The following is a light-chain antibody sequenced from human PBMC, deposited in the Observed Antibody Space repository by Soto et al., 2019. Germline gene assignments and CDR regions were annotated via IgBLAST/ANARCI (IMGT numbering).Light chain of an antibody. CDR1: QSVSSN. CDR2: HAS. CDR3: QQYNKWPLT. Sequence: EIVMTQSPATLSVSPGERATLSCRASQSVSSNLAWYQQKPGQAPRLLIYHASTRATGIPARFSGSGSGTEFTLTISSLQSEDFAGYYCQQYNKWPLTFGGGTKMEIK. V-gene: IGKV3-15*01. J-gene: IGKJ4*01.